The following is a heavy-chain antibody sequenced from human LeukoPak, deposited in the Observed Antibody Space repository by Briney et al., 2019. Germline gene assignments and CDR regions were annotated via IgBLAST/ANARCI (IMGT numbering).Heavy chain of an antibody. CDR2: VYYIGST. CDR1: GGSISSHF. Sequence: PLETLSLTCTASGGSISSHFWSWIRQPPGKGLEWIGYVYYIGSTNYNHSLKSRVTISLDTSMNQFSLKMSSVTAADTAVYYCARGASGRGVPAAMRKEAWFDPWGQGTLVTVSS. CDR3: ARGASGRGVPAAMRKEAWFDP. V-gene: IGHV4-59*11. J-gene: IGHJ5*02. D-gene: IGHD2-2*01.